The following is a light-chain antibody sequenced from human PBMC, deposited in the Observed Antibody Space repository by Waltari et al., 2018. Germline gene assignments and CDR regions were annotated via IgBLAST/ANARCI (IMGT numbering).Light chain of an antibody. CDR1: SSDVGFYNY. CDR2: DVT. J-gene: IGLJ2*01. Sequence: QSALTQPRSVSGSPGQSVTISCTGTSSDVGFYNYVFWYQQHPGKAPKLMIYDVTKRPSGVPDRFSGSKSGNTASLTISGLQTEDEADYYCYSYAGSYTSVFGGGTKVTVL. CDR3: YSYAGSYTSV. V-gene: IGLV2-11*01.